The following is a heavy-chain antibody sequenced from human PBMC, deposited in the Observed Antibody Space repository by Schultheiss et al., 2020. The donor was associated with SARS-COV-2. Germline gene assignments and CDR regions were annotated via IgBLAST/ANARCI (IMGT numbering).Heavy chain of an antibody. D-gene: IGHD2-15*01. CDR2: LYSGGST. J-gene: IGHJ6*02. Sequence: GESLKISCAASGFTVSSNDMSWVRQAPGKGLEWVSLLYSGGSTYYADSVKGRFTISRDNSKNTLYLQMNSLRAEDTAVYYCARDQRRRYCSGGSCYIVASYGMDVWGQGTTVTVSS. V-gene: IGHV3-53*01. CDR3: ARDQRRRYCSGGSCYIVASYGMDV. CDR1: GFTVSSND.